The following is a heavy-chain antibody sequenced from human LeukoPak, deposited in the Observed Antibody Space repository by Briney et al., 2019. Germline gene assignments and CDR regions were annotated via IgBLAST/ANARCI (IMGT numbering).Heavy chain of an antibody. Sequence: GRSLRLSCAASGFTFSSYGMHWVRQAPGKGLEWVAVISYDGSNKYYADSVKGRFTISRDNSKNTLYLQMNSLRAEDTAVYYCAKAFYDSSGSPVDYWGQGTLVTVSS. J-gene: IGHJ4*02. CDR2: ISYDGSNK. CDR1: GFTFSSYG. CDR3: AKAFYDSSGSPVDY. V-gene: IGHV3-30*18. D-gene: IGHD3-22*01.